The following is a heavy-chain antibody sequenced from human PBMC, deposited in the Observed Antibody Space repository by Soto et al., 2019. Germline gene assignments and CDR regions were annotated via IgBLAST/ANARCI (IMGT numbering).Heavy chain of an antibody. J-gene: IGHJ4*02. V-gene: IGHV1-8*01. CDR3: ARGELLWFGELLR. CDR2: MNPNSGDT. Sequence: QVQLVQSGAQVKKPAASVKVSCKAAGYTFTSYESNWVRQATGQGLEWMGWMNPNSGDTGYAQKFQGRVTMTRNTSISKAYMELGSLRSEDTAVYYCARGELLWFGELLRWGQGTLVTVSP. D-gene: IGHD3-10*01. CDR1: GYTFTSYE.